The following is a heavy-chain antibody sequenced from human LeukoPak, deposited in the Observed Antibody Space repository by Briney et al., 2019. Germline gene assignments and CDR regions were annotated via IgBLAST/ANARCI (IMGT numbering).Heavy chain of an antibody. V-gene: IGHV3-30-3*01. CDR3: ARAPKAYYYGSGSYSNWFDP. D-gene: IGHD3-10*01. Sequence: GGSLRLSCAASGFTFSSYAMHWVRQAPGKGLEWVAVISYGGSNKYYADSVKGRFTISRDNSKNTLYLQMNSLRAEDTAVYYCARAPKAYYYGSGSYSNWFDPWGQGTLVTVSS. J-gene: IGHJ5*02. CDR1: GFTFSSYA. CDR2: ISYGGSNK.